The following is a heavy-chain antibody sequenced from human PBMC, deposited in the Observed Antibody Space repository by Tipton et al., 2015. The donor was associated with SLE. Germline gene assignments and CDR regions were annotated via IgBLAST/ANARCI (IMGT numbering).Heavy chain of an antibody. CDR1: GGTFSSYA. CDR3: ARGRGPGGPDYYCYMDV. V-gene: IGHV1-69*05. J-gene: IGHJ6*03. Sequence: QSEAEVKKPGSSVKVSCKASGGTFSSYAISWVRQAPGQGLEWMGGIIPIFGTANYAQKFQGRVTITTDESTSTACMELSSLRSGDTAVDYCARGRGPGGPDYYCYMDVWGKGTTVTVSS. D-gene: IGHD1-26*01. CDR2: IIPIFGTA.